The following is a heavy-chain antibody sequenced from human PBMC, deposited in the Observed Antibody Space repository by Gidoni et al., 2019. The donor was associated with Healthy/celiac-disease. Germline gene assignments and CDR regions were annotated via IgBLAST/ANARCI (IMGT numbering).Heavy chain of an antibody. CDR3: ANEGRITMVRGALDP. J-gene: IGHJ5*02. Sequence: EVQLLESGGGLVQPGGSLRLACAASGFTFSSYAMSWVRQAPGKGLEWVSAISGSGGSTYYADSVKGRFTISRDNSKNTLYLQMNSLRAEDTAVYYCANEGRITMVRGALDPWGQGTLVTVSS. V-gene: IGHV3-23*01. CDR2: ISGSGGST. D-gene: IGHD3-10*01. CDR1: GFTFSSYA.